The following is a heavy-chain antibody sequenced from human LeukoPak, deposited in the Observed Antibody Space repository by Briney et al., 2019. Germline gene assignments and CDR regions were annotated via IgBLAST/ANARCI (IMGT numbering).Heavy chain of an antibody. D-gene: IGHD6-19*01. CDR3: ASRTASALEGFDI. CDR2: INHSGST. Sequence: SETLSLTCTVSGGSFSGYYWSWIRQPPGKGLEWIGEINHSGSTNYNPSLKSRVTISVDTSKNQFSLRLSSVTAADTAVYYCASRTASALEGFDIWGQGTMVTVSS. CDR1: GGSFSGYY. V-gene: IGHV4-34*01. J-gene: IGHJ3*02.